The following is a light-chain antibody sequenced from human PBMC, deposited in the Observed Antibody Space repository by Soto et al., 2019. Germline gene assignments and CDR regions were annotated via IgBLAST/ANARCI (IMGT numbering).Light chain of an antibody. CDR2: GAS. CDR1: QTVISSY. Sequence: EIVLTQSAGTLSLSPGERAPISCRASQTVISSYLAWYQHKPAQAPRLLIYGASSRATGIPDRFSGSGSGTDFTLTIIRLEPEDFAVYYCQQNGNSLFTFGPGTKVEIK. J-gene: IGKJ3*01. CDR3: QQNGNSLFT. V-gene: IGKV3-20*01.